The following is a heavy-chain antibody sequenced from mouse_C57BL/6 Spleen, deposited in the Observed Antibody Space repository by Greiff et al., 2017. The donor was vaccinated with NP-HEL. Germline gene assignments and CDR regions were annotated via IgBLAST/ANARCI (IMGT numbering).Heavy chain of an antibody. V-gene: IGHV3-3*01. CDR2: TFYSGIT. Sequence: EVKLMESGPSLVRPSQTLSLTCTVTGFSINSDCYWIWIRQFPGNKLEYIGYTFYSGITYYNPSLESRTYITRDTSKNQFSLKLSSVTTEDTATYYCARSPYGYDERGYAMDYWGQGTSVTVSS. D-gene: IGHD2-2*01. J-gene: IGHJ4*01. CDR1: GFSINSDCY. CDR3: ARSPYGYDERGYAMDY.